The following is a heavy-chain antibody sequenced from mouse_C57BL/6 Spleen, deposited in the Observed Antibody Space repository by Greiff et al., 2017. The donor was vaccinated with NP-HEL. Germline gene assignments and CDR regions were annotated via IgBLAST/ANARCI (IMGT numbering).Heavy chain of an antibody. D-gene: IGHD3-2*02. CDR3: ARDRASDSSGYMAWFAY. V-gene: IGHV5-4*01. Sequence: EVQLVESGGGLVKPGGSLKLSCAASGFTFSSYAMSWVRQTPEKRLEWVATISDGGSYTYYPDNVKGRSTISRNNAKNNQYLQMSHLRTEDTAMYYCARDRASDSSGYMAWFAYWGQGTLVTVSA. J-gene: IGHJ3*01. CDR1: GFTFSSYA. CDR2: ISDGGSYT.